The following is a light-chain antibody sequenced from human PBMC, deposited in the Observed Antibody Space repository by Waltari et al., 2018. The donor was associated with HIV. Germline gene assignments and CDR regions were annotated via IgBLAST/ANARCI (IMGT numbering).Light chain of an antibody. CDR1: ALPGQY. CDR2: KDR. Sequence: SYELTQPPSVSVSPGQTARITCSGDALPGQYASWYQQKPGQAPVLVIYKDRERPSGIPERFSGSKSGTTVTLTISGVQADDEADYYCQSPDKDDSSHVVFGGGTKLTAL. J-gene: IGLJ2*01. CDR3: QSPDKDDSSHVV. V-gene: IGLV3-25*03.